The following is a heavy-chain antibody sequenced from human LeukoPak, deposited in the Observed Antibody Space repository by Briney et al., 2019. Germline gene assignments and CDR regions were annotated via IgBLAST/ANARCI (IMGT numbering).Heavy chain of an antibody. CDR3: ARGNYDFWSAHPGHFDY. J-gene: IGHJ4*02. V-gene: IGHV3-30*02. CDR2: IRYDGSNK. Sequence: GGSLRLSCAASGFTFSSYAMSWVRQAPGKGLEWVAFIRYDGSNKYYADSVKGRFTISRDNSKNTLYLQMNSLRAEDTAVYYCARGNYDFWSAHPGHFDYWGQGTLVTVSS. D-gene: IGHD3-3*01. CDR1: GFTFSSYA.